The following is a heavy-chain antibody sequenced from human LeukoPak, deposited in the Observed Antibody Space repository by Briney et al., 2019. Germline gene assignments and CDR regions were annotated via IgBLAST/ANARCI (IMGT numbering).Heavy chain of an antibody. J-gene: IGHJ5*02. V-gene: IGHV4-30-4*01. CDR1: GGSISSANYY. CDR2: IYYSGST. D-gene: IGHD4-17*01. Sequence: TLSLTCTVSGGSISSANYYWSWIRQPPGKGLEWIGYIYYSGSTYYNPSLKSRVTISVDTSKNQFSLKLSSVTAADTAVYYCARETLTTSRWFGPWGQGTLVTVSS. CDR3: ARETLTTSRWFGP.